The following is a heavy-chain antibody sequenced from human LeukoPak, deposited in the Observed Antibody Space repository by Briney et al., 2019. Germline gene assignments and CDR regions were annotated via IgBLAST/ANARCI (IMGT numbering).Heavy chain of an antibody. CDR1: GFTVSSKY. D-gene: IGHD3-22*01. CDR2: IYSGGAT. CDR3: ARERGSSGYILAY. Sequence: GGSLRLSCAASGFTVSSKYMSWVRRAPGKGLEWVLVIYSGGATYYADSVKGRFTVSRDNSKNTVYLQMNSLRAEDTAVYYCARERGSSGYILAYWGQGTLVTVSS. J-gene: IGHJ4*02. V-gene: IGHV3-53*01.